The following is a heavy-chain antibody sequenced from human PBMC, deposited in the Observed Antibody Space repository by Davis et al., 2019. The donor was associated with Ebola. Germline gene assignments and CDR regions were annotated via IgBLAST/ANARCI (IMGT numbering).Heavy chain of an antibody. D-gene: IGHD2-15*01. CDR3: ASQDIVVVDHQIFHFQH. CDR2: IDPSDSYT. V-gene: IGHV5-10-1*04. Sequence: GESLKISCQGSGYSFTSYWISWVRQMPGKGLEWMGRIDPSDSYTNYSPSFQGQVTISADKSISTAYLQWSSLKASDTAMYYCASQDIVVVDHQIFHFQHWGQGTLVTVSS. CDR1: GYSFTSYW. J-gene: IGHJ1*01.